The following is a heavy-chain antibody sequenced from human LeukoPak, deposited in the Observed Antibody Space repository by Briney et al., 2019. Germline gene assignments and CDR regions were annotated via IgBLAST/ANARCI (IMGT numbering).Heavy chain of an antibody. CDR2: IYVSGST. V-gene: IGHV4-30-4*08. CDR1: GGSISSGDYY. J-gene: IGHJ3*02. Sequence: SETLSLTCPVSGGSISSGDYYCGWIRQTPGKGLEWFGYIYVSGSTNYNPSLKSRVTISVDTSKNQFSLKLSSVTAADTAVYYCDRTGYDFWGGYLHAFDIWGQGTMVTVSS. CDR3: DRTGYDFWGGYLHAFDI. D-gene: IGHD3-3*01.